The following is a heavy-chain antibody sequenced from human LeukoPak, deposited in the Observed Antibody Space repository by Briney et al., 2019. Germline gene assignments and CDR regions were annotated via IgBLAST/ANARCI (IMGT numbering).Heavy chain of an antibody. Sequence: GGSLRLSCAASGFTFSSYAMHWVRQAPGKGLEYVSAISSNGGSTYYANSVKGRFTISRDNSKNTLYLQMGSLRAEEMAVYYCARERYCSSTSCSYYYYYMDVWGKGTTVTVSS. CDR3: ARERYCSSTSCSYYYYYMDV. D-gene: IGHD2-2*01. CDR1: GFTFSSYA. J-gene: IGHJ6*03. CDR2: ISSNGGST. V-gene: IGHV3-64*01.